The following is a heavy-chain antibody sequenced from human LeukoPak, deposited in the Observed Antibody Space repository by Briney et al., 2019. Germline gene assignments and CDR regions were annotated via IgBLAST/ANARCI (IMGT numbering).Heavy chain of an antibody. J-gene: IGHJ4*02. CDR1: GFTFSDYY. CDR3: ARDAAWPPQDFDC. CDR2: ISRGSSDI. V-gene: IGHV3-11*06. D-gene: IGHD2-15*01. Sequence: GGSLRLSCAASGFTFSDYYMNWIRQAPGKGLEWVSYISRGSSDIYYADSVKCRFTISRDNARNSLSLQMNSLRVDDTAVYYCARDAAWPPQDFDCWGQGTLVTVSS.